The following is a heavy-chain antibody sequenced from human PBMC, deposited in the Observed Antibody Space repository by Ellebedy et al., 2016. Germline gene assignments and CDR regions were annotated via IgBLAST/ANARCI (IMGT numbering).Heavy chain of an antibody. CDR3: ARNYEGYSY. CDR2: INPNSGGT. J-gene: IGHJ4*02. CDR1: GYRFTDYQ. Sequence: ASVKVSXKASGYRFTDYQVHWVRQAPGQGLEWMGWINPNSGGTNYAQKIQGRVTMTRDTSISTVYMVVSRLSSDDTAVYYCARNYEGYSYWGQGTLVTVSS. V-gene: IGHV1-2*02. D-gene: IGHD3-3*01.